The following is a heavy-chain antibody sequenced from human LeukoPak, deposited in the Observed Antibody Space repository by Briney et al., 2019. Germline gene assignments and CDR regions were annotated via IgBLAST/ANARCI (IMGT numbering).Heavy chain of an antibody. D-gene: IGHD3-22*01. CDR3: ARELYYYDSSGSPKYYLDY. CDR1: GFTSSTYW. J-gene: IGHJ4*02. CDR2: IKADGSEK. V-gene: IGHV3-7*05. Sequence: GGSLRLPCAASGFTSSTYWMSWVRQAPGKGLEWVANIKADGSEKYYVDSVKGRFTISRDNAKNSLYLQMNSLRAEDTAVYYCARELYYYDSSGSPKYYLDYWGQGTLVSVSS.